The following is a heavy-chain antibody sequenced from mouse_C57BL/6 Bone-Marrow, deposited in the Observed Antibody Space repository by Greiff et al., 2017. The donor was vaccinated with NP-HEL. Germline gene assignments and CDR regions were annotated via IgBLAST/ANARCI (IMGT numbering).Heavy chain of an antibody. D-gene: IGHD3-3*01. Sequence: QVQLQQPGAELVMPGASVKLSCKASGYTFTSYWMHWVKQRPGQGLEWIGEIDPSDGYTNYNQKFKGKSTLTVDKSSSTAYMQLSSLTSEDSAVYYCAIEGDALFAYWGQGTLVTVSA. CDR1: GYTFTSYW. J-gene: IGHJ3*01. CDR2: IDPSDGYT. V-gene: IGHV1-69*01. CDR3: AIEGDALFAY.